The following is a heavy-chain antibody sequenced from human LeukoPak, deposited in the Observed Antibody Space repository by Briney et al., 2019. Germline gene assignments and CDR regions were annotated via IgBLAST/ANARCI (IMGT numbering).Heavy chain of an antibody. CDR3: VRDSSRSTWYGGSSD. CDR2: INPDSGDT. CDR1: GYTFTGHY. J-gene: IGHJ4*02. Sequence: ASVKVSCKASGYTFTGHYIHWVRQAPGQGLAWMGYINPDSGDTNYAQKFQGRVTLTGDTSITTTYMDLRSLRSDDTAVYYCVRDSSRSTWYGGSSDWGQGTLVIVSS. V-gene: IGHV1-2*02. D-gene: IGHD6-13*01.